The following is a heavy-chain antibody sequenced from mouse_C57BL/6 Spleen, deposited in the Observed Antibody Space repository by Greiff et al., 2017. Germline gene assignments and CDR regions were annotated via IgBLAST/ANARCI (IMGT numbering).Heavy chain of an antibody. J-gene: IGHJ1*03. Sequence: VQLQQSGPVLVKPGASVKMSCKASGYTFTDYYMNWVKQSHGTSLEWIGVINPYNGSTSYNQKFKGKATLTVDKSSSTAYLELNSLTSEDSAVYYCARDYYGSSYRWYFDVWGTGTTVTVSS. CDR1: GYTFTDYY. CDR2: INPYNGST. CDR3: ARDYYGSSYRWYFDV. D-gene: IGHD1-1*01. V-gene: IGHV1-19*01.